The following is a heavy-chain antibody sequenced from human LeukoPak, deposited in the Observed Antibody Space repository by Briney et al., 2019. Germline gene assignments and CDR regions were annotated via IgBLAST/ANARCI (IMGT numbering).Heavy chain of an antibody. CDR1: GGSFSGYY. Sequence: SETLSLTCAVYGGSFSGYYWSWIRQPPGKGLEWIGEINHSGSTNYNPSLKSRVTISVDTSKNQFSLKLSSVTAADTAVYYCARHPRMRDSSGPRAFDIWGQGTMVTVSS. D-gene: IGHD3-22*01. J-gene: IGHJ3*02. V-gene: IGHV4-34*01. CDR2: INHSGST. CDR3: ARHPRMRDSSGPRAFDI.